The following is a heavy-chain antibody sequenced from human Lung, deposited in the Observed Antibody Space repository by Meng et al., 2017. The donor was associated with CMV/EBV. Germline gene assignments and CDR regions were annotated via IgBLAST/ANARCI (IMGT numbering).Heavy chain of an antibody. CDR3: ARERGYCGTTSCSYYFDY. Sequence: ASVXVSXKASGYTFTSYGIIWVRQAPGQGLEWMGWISPYDGNTNYAQTLQDRVTMTTDTPTSTAYMELRSLRSDDTAVYFCARERGYCGTTSCSYYFDYWXHKTLVTVSS. CDR2: ISPYDGNT. V-gene: IGHV1-18*01. CDR1: GYTFTSYG. J-gene: IGHJ4*03. D-gene: IGHD2-2*01.